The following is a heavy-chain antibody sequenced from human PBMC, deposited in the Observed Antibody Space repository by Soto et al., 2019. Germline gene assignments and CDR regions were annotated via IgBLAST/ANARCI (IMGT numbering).Heavy chain of an antibody. Sequence: EVQLVESGGGLIQPGGSLRLSCAVSGFTVSNNYMSWVRQAPGKGLEGVSVIYSGGYTAYGDSVKGRFTISRDNSKNTLFLQMNTLGAADPAGFYCGSPPGGGGYWGQGTLVTVSS. CDR3: GSPPGGGGY. D-gene: IGHD3-10*01. CDR2: IYSGGYT. J-gene: IGHJ4*02. CDR1: GFTVSNNY. V-gene: IGHV3-53*01.